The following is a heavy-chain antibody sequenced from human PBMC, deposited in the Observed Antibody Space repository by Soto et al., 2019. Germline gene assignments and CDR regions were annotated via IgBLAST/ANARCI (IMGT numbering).Heavy chain of an antibody. D-gene: IGHD6-13*01. Sequence: EVQLLESGGGLVQPGGSLRLSCAASGFTFSSYAMSWVRQAPGKGLEWVSAISGSGGSTYYADSVKGRFTISRDNSKNTLYQKMNRLRAGDRAVYYCAKDRARKPGGYGGQGTLVTASS. CDR3: AKDRARKPGGY. CDR2: ISGSGGST. J-gene: IGHJ4*02. V-gene: IGHV3-23*01. CDR1: GFTFSSYA.